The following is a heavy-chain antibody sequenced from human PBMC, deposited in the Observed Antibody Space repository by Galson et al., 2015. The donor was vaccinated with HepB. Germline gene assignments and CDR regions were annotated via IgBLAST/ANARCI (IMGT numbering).Heavy chain of an antibody. V-gene: IGHV1-69*02. CDR2: IIPILGIA. D-gene: IGHD3-22*01. Sequence: SVKVSCKASGGTFSSYTISWVRQAPGQGLEWMGRIIPILGIANYAQKFQGRVTITADKSTSTAYMELGSLRSEDTAVYHCARSGATYYYDSSGSQGAFDIWGQGTMVTVSS. J-gene: IGHJ3*02. CDR3: ARSGATYYYDSSGSQGAFDI. CDR1: GGTFSSYT.